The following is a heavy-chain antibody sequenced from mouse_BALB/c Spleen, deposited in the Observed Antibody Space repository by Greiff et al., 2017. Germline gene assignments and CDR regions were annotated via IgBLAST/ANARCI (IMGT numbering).Heavy chain of an antibody. CDR3: ARSGMITWFAY. CDR2: ISYSGST. V-gene: IGHV3-2*02. J-gene: IGHJ3*01. Sequence: EVKLVESGPGLVKPSQSLSLTCTVTGYSITSDYAWNWIRQFPGNKLEWMGYISYSGSTSYNPSLKSRISITRDTSKNQFFLQLNSVTTEDTATYYCARSGMITWFAYWGQGTLVTVSA. CDR1: GYSITSDYA. D-gene: IGHD2-4*01.